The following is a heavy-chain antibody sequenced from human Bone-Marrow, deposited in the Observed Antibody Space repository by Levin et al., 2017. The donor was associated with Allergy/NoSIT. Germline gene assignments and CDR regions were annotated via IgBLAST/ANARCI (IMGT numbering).Heavy chain of an antibody. J-gene: IGHJ6*02. V-gene: IGHV1-69*13. CDR2: IIPMSGTT. CDR1: GGTFTSYA. Sequence: SVKVSCKASGGTFTSYAVSWVRQAPGQGLEWMGGIIPMSGTTSYAQRFQDSVTINADGPTSTVYMELSSLRSEDTAVYYCARGRLVVADTRGFHYAIDVWSQGTSVTVSS. CDR3: ARGRLVVADTRGFHYAIDV. D-gene: IGHD2-15*01.